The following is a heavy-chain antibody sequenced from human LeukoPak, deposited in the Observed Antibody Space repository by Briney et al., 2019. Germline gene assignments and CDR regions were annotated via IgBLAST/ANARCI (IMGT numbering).Heavy chain of an antibody. Sequence: GGSLRLSCAASGFTFDDYTMHWVRQAPGKGLEWVSLISWDGGSTYYADSVKGRFTISRDNSKNSLYLQMNSLRTEDTALYYCAKGPRLSGYDSYFDYWGQGTLVTVSS. J-gene: IGHJ4*02. CDR1: GFTFDDYT. CDR2: ISWDGGST. CDR3: AKGPRLSGYDSYFDY. D-gene: IGHD5-12*01. V-gene: IGHV3-43*01.